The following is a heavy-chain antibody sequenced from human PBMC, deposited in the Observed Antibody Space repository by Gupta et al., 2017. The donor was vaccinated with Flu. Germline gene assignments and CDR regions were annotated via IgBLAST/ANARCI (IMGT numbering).Heavy chain of an antibody. J-gene: IGHJ4*02. D-gene: IGHD5-12*01. V-gene: IGHV3-7*01. CDR1: GFTFRNYW. CDR3: ARHGSHHFKY. CDR2: IKEDGSDK. Sequence: SLAASGFTFRNYWMAWVRQAPGKGLEWVANIKEDGSDKYYMDSVTGRFTISRDNAKSSLYLQMNSLRVEDTAVYYCARHGSHHFKYWGQGTLGTVSS.